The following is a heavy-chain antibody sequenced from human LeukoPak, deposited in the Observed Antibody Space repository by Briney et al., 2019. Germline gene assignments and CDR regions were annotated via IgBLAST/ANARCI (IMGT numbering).Heavy chain of an antibody. CDR2: INQHGSEE. V-gene: IGHV3-7*01. CDR1: GFTFSNAW. CDR3: VGEWEQLR. Sequence: GGSLRLSCAASGFTFSNAWMSWVRQAPGKGLEWVANINQHGSEEFYVDSVKGRFTISRDNAKNSLYLHMNSLRVEDTAVYYCVGEWEQLRWGQGTLVTVSS. J-gene: IGHJ4*02. D-gene: IGHD1-26*01.